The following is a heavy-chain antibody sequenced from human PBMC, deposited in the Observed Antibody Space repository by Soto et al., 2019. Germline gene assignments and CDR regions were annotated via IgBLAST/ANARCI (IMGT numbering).Heavy chain of an antibody. J-gene: IGHJ6*02. CDR2: IFYSGNT. V-gene: IGHV4-31*03. CDR3: ARDRPWPPNYHYYSMDV. D-gene: IGHD1-1*01. Sequence: SETLSLTCTVSGGSISSGDNFWSWIRQHPGKGLEWIGYIFYSGNTFYNPSLKSRLTISIDTSKNQFSLKLSSVTPADTAVYYCARDRPWPPNYHYYSMDVWGQGTVVTVSS. CDR1: GGSISSGDNF.